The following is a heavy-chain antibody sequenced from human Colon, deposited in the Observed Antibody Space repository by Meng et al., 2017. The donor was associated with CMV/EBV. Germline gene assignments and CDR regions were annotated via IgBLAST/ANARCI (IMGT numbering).Heavy chain of an antibody. J-gene: IGHJ4*02. CDR1: GFTFSSYE. CDR3: ARDTPRGSTYLDY. Sequence: GESLKFSCVASGFTFSSYEMNWVRQAPGKGLEWVSYISASGGTIYYADSVKGRFTISRDNAKNSLYLQMNSLRAEDTAAYYCARDTPRGSTYLDYWGQGTLVTVSS. D-gene: IGHD2-15*01. V-gene: IGHV3-48*03. CDR2: ISASGGTI.